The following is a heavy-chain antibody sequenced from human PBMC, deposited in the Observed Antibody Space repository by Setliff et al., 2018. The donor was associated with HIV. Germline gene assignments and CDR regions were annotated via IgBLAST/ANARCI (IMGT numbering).Heavy chain of an antibody. CDR3: ATATAYGQFDF. D-gene: IGHD2-21*02. J-gene: IGHJ4*02. Sequence: KPSETLSLTCTVSDGSFSSDYWTWIRQTPGKGLEWIGYIYYSGNTKYNPSLKSRVTVSVNTSKNQFSLKVTSVTAADTAVYYCATATAYGQFDFWGQGTLVTVSS. CDR2: IYYSGNT. V-gene: IGHV4-59*01. CDR1: DGSFSSDY.